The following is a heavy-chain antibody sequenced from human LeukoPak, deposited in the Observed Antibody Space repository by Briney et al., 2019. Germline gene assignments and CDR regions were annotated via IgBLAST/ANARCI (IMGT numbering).Heavy chain of an antibody. Sequence: SETLSLTCTVSGGSISNYYWNWIRQPPGKGLEWIGYIYYSGNTNYNPSLKSRVTISVDTSKNQVSLKLSSVTAADTAVYYCARDLQDTSPFYYYGMDVWGQGTTVTVSS. CDR3: ARDLQDTSPFYYYGMDV. V-gene: IGHV4-59*01. J-gene: IGHJ6*02. CDR1: GGSISNYY. CDR2: IYYSGNT.